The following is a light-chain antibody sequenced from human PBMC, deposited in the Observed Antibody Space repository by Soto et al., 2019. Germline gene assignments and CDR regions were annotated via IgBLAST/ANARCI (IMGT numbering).Light chain of an antibody. Sequence: VMTQSPATLSVSPGERATLSCWASETVATNLAWYQQKPGQAPRLLISGASTRAAGISDRFRGSGSGTEFTLTIRSLRSEDSAIYYCQQYFEWPPMTFWQGTKVEI. V-gene: IGKV3-15*01. CDR3: QQYFEWPPMT. J-gene: IGKJ1*01. CDR2: GAS. CDR1: ETVATN.